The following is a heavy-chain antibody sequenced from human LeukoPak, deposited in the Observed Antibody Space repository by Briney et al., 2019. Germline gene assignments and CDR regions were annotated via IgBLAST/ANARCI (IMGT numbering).Heavy chain of an antibody. J-gene: IGHJ3*02. V-gene: IGHV3-11*01. CDR3: ARCIAAAVDALDI. CDR1: GFTFSDYY. CDR2: ISSSGSTI. Sequence: GGSLRLSCAASGFTFSDYYMSWIRQAPGKGLEWVSYISSSGSTIYYADSVKGRFTISRDNAKNSLYLQMNSLRAEDTAVYYCARCIAAAVDALDIWGQGTMVTVSS. D-gene: IGHD6-13*01.